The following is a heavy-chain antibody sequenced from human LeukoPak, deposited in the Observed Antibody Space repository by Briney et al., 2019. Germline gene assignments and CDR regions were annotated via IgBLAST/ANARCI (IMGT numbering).Heavy chain of an antibody. CDR1: RGSISTYF. J-gene: IGHJ6*02. CDR3: ARVALQQQHYYYYYYGMDV. Sequence: SETLSLTCTVSRGSISTYFWSWIRQPPGKGLEWIGYIYYSGSTNYNPSLKSRVTISVDTSKNQFSLKLSSVTAADTAVYYCARVALQQQHYYYYYYGMDVWGQGTTVTVSS. V-gene: IGHV4-59*01. D-gene: IGHD6-13*01. CDR2: IYYSGST.